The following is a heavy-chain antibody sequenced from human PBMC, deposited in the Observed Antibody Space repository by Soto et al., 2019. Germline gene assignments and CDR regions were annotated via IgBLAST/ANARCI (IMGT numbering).Heavy chain of an antibody. D-gene: IGHD6-13*01. CDR1: GYSFAGYW. CDR3: ARQIYDSGTGPNFQYYFDS. Sequence: GESLKISCKGSGYSFAGYWITWVRQKPGKGLEWMGRIDPSDSQTYYSPSFRGHVTISATKSITTVFLQWSSLRASDTAMYYCARQIYDSGTGPNFQYYFDSWGHGTPVTVSS. CDR2: IDPSDSQT. V-gene: IGHV5-10-1*01. J-gene: IGHJ4*01.